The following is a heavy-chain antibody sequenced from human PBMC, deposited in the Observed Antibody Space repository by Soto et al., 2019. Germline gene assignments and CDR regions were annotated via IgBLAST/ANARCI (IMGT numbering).Heavy chain of an antibody. D-gene: IGHD5-12*01. V-gene: IGHV1-58*01. CDR2: IVVGSGNT. CDR1: GFTFTSSA. Sequence: GASVKVSCKASGFTFTSSAVQWLRQARGQRLEWIGWIVVGSGNTNYAQKFQERVTITRDMSTSTAYMELSSLRSEDTAVYYCAADEVATITSVLYWGQGTLVTVSS. CDR3: AADEVATITSVLY. J-gene: IGHJ4*02.